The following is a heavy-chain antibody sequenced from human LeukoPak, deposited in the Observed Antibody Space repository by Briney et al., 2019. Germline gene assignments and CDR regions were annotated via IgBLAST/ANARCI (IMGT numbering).Heavy chain of an antibody. CDR1: GYTFTGYY. J-gene: IGHJ4*02. V-gene: IGHV1-2*02. CDR2: INPNSGGT. D-gene: IGHD3-22*01. CDR3: ARGDYYDSSEGFDY. Sequence: ASVKVSCKASGYTFTGYYMHWERQAPGQGLEWMGWINPNSGGTNYAQKFQGRVTMTRDTSISTAYMELSRLRSDDTAVYYCARGDYYDSSEGFDYWGQGTLVTVSS.